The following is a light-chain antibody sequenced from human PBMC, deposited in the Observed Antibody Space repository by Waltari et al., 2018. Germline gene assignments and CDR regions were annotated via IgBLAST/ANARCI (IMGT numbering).Light chain of an antibody. J-gene: IGLJ1*01. CDR2: EGS. CDR3: CSYAGSSTYV. Sequence: PASVSGSPGQSITISCTGTSSDVGSNNLVSWYQQHPGKAPKLMIYEGSKRPSGVSNRFSGSKSGNTASLTISGLQAEDEADYYCCSYAGSSTYVFGTGTKVTVL. CDR1: SSDVGSNNL. V-gene: IGLV2-23*01.